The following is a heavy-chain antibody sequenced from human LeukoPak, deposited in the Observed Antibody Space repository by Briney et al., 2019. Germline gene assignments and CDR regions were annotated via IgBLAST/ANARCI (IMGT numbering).Heavy chain of an antibody. CDR3: ARGLVSEHRGQDLENFFDH. CDR1: GGSITSHY. J-gene: IGHJ4*02. CDR2: FDSSGNT. D-gene: IGHD3-3*01. Sequence: PSETLSLTCTVSGGSITSHYWSWIRQPAGKRLEWIGRFDSSGNTRYNPSLESRVTMSLDTSKNQLSLRLNSVTAADTAVYYCARGLVSEHRGQDLENFFDHWGQGILVTVSS. V-gene: IGHV4-4*07.